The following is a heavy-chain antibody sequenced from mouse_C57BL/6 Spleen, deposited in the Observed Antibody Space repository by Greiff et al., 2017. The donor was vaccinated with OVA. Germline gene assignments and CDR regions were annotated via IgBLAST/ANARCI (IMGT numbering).Heavy chain of an antibody. D-gene: IGHD2-1*01. CDR1: GYTFTSYW. CDR2: IDPSASYT. J-gene: IGHJ1*03. V-gene: IGHV1-69*01. Sequence: QVQLQQPGAELVMPGASVKLSCKASGYTFTSYWMHWVKQRPGQGLEWIGEIDPSASYTNYNQKFKGKSTLTVDKSSSTAYMQLSSLTSEDSAVYYCARYLYGRGYFDVWGTGTTVTVSS. CDR3: ARYLYGRGYFDV.